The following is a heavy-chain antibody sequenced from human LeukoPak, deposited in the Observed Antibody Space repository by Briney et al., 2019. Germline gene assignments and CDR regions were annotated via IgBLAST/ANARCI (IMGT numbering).Heavy chain of an antibody. Sequence: GGSLRLSCAASGFTFSSYAMNWVRQAPGKGLDWVSGISSRGGGTHYSDSVKGRFTISRDNSKNTLYLQMNSLRAEDTAVYYCAKILYCSGSRCAFDYWGQGTLVTVSS. CDR1: GFTFSSYA. CDR2: ISSRGGGT. V-gene: IGHV3-23*01. CDR3: AKILYCSGSRCAFDY. J-gene: IGHJ4*02. D-gene: IGHD2-2*01.